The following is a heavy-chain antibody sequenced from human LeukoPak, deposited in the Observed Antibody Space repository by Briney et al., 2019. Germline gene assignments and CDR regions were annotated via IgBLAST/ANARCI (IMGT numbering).Heavy chain of an antibody. CDR2: ISPDDSDT. CDR3: ARGGYYGSGRGWFDP. CDR1: GYSFTSFW. J-gene: IGHJ5*02. V-gene: IGHV5-51*01. D-gene: IGHD3-10*01. Sequence: GESLKISCKGSGYSFTSFWIGWVRQMPGKGLEWMGIISPDDSDTRNSPSFQGQVTISVDKSISTAYLQWSSLRASDTAMYYCARGGYYGSGRGWFDPWGQGTLVTVSS.